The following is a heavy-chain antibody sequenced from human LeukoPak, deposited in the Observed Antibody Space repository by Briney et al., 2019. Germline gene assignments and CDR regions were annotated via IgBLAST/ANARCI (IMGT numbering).Heavy chain of an antibody. CDR2: ISYSGST. J-gene: IGHJ6*02. CDR3: ARQEVRGILLFYYGMDV. CDR1: GGSTSSGNYY. D-gene: IGHD3-10*01. Sequence: SETLSLTCTVSGGSTSSGNYYWSWIRQHPGKGLELIGYISYSGSTYYSPSLTSRGTISVDTSKNQFSLKLRSVTAADTAVYYCARQEVRGILLFYYGMDVWGQGTTVTVSS. V-gene: IGHV4-31*03.